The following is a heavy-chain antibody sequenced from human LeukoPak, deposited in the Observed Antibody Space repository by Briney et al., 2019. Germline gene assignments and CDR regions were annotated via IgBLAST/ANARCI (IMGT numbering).Heavy chain of an antibody. V-gene: IGHV1-18*01. CDR1: GYTFTSYG. D-gene: IGHD1-26*01. CDR3: ARIVGATIGYYYYYMDV. J-gene: IGHJ6*03. CDR2: ISAYNGNT. Sequence: GASVKVSCKASGYTFTSYGISWVRQAPGQGLEWMGWISAYNGNTNYAQKLQGRVTMTTDTSTSTAYMELRSLRSDDTAVYYCARIVGATIGYYYYYMDVWGKGTTVTVSS.